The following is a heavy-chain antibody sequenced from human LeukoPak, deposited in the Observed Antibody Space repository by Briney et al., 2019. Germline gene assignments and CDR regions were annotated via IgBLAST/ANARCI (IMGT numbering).Heavy chain of an antibody. V-gene: IGHV3-11*04. Sequence: GGSLRLSCAASGFTFSDYYLSWIRQAPGNGLEWVSYISSSGSTIYYADSVKGRFTISRDDAKNSLYLQVNSLRADDTAVYYCARDRMGPFDYWGQGTPVTVSS. J-gene: IGHJ4*02. CDR2: ISSSGSTI. CDR1: GFTFSDYY. D-gene: IGHD2-8*01. CDR3: ARDRMGPFDY.